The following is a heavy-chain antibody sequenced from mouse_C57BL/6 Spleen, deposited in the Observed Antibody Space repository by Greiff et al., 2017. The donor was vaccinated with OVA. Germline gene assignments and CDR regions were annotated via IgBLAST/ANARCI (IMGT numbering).Heavy chain of an antibody. CDR3: ARYYSNYVDYAMDY. CDR1: GYAFSSSW. CDR2: IYPGDGDT. J-gene: IGHJ4*01. D-gene: IGHD2-5*01. V-gene: IGHV1-82*01. Sequence: VQRMESGPELVKPGASVKISCKASGYAFSSSWMNWVKQRPGKGLEWIGRIYPGDGDTNYNGKFKGKATLTADKSSSTAYMQLSSLTSEDSAVYFCARYYSNYVDYAMDYWGQGTSVTVSS.